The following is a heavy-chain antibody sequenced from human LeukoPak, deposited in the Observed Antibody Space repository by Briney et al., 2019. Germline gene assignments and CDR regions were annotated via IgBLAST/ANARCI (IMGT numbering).Heavy chain of an antibody. V-gene: IGHV1-69*05. CDR2: IIPIFGTA. D-gene: IGHD6-19*01. CDR1: GGTFSSYA. Sequence: GASVKVSCKASGGTFSSYAISWVRQAPGQGLEWMGGIIPIFGTANYAQKFQGRVTITTDESTSTAYMELSSLRSEDTAVYYCARCGYSSGWFSHAEYFQHWGQGTLVTVSS. CDR3: ARCGYSSGWFSHAEYFQH. J-gene: IGHJ1*01.